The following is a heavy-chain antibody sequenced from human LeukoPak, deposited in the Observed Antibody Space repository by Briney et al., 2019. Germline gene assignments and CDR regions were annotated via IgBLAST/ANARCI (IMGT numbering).Heavy chain of an antibody. CDR2: IYYSGST. Sequence: PSETLSLTCCVSGDSISTSSYYWGWIRQPPGKGLEWIGTIYYSGSTYYNPSLTSRVTISVDTSKNQFSLKLSSVTAADTAVYYCAGHKDYYYSYMDVWGKGTTVTISS. J-gene: IGHJ6*03. CDR3: AGHKDYYYSYMDV. V-gene: IGHV4-39*01. CDR1: GDSISTSSYY.